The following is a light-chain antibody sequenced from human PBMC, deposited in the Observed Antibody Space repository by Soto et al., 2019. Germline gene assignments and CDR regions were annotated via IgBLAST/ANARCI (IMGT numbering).Light chain of an antibody. J-gene: IGKJ4*01. CDR3: QHRSNWLA. Sequence: EIVLTQSPATLSSSPGERATLSCRASQSVDNYLDWYQQKPGQAPRLLIYESSNRATGIPARFSGSGSGTDFTLTITGLEPEDFAVYYCQHRSNWLAFGGGTKVDIK. CDR2: ESS. CDR1: QSVDNY. V-gene: IGKV3-11*01.